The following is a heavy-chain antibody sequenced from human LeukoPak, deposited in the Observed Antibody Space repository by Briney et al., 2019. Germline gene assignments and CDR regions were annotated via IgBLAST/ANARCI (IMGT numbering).Heavy chain of an antibody. J-gene: IGHJ4*02. D-gene: IGHD3-22*01. CDR1: GYTFTGYY. Sequence: ASVKVSCKASGYTFTGYYMHWVRQAPGQGLEWMGRINPNSGGTNYAQKFQGRVTMTRDTSISTAYMELSRLRSDDTAVYYCARVRSDSSGYFYWGQGTPVTVSS. V-gene: IGHV1-2*06. CDR3: ARVRSDSSGYFY. CDR2: INPNSGGT.